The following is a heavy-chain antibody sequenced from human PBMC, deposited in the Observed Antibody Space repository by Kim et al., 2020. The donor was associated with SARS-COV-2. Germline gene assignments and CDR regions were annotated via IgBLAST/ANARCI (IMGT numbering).Heavy chain of an antibody. CDR3: ALTSCYDCYYCMDV. CDR2: IYGGGST. Sequence: GGSLRLSCAVSGLTVSNSYMSWVRQAPGKGLEWVSVIYGGGSTYYAESVRGRFTISRDNSKNTLYLQMSSLSAEDTAGYYCALTSCYDCYYCMDVWGQG. J-gene: IGHJ6*01. CDR1: GLTVSNSY. D-gene: IGHD2-2*01. V-gene: IGHV3-53*01.